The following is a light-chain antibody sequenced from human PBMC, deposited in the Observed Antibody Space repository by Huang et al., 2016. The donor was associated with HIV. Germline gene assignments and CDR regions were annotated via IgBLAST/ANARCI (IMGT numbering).Light chain of an antibody. CDR1: QRISSY. V-gene: IGKV1-39*01. CDR2: AAS. J-gene: IGKJ3*01. CDR3: QQSYSTPFT. Sequence: DIQMTKSPSSLSASVGDRVTITCRASQRISSYLNWYQQKPGKAPKLLIYAASSLQSGVPSSFSGSGSGTDFTLTISSLQPEDFATYYCQQSYSTPFTFGPGTKVDIK.